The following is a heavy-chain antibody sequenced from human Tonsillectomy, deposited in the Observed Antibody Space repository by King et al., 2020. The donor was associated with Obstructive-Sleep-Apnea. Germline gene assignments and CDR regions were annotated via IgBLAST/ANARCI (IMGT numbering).Heavy chain of an antibody. Sequence: VQLVESGGGVVQPGRSLRLSCAASGFTFSSYGMHWVRQAPGKGLEWVAVISYDGSNKYYADSVKGRFTISRDNSKNTLYLQMNSLRAEDTAVYYCATKGFSDYRPNVDYWGQGTLVTVSS. CDR3: ATKGFSDYRPNVDY. J-gene: IGHJ4*02. CDR1: GFTFSSYG. CDR2: ISYDGSNK. V-gene: IGHV3-30*03. D-gene: IGHD4-17*01.